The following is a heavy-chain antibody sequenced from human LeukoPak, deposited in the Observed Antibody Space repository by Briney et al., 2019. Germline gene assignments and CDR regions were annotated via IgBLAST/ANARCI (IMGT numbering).Heavy chain of an antibody. V-gene: IGHV3-9*01. CDR1: GFSFGDYA. D-gene: IGHD3-10*01. Sequence: GRSLRLSCAASGFSFGDYAMHWVRQAPGKGLEWVSGISWNSGSIGYADSVKGRFTISRDNAKKSLYLQMNSLRVDDTALYYCARDYYGSGTYETTTYYFHYWGQGTLVTVSS. CDR2: ISWNSGSI. J-gene: IGHJ4*02. CDR3: ARDYYGSGTYETTTYYFHY.